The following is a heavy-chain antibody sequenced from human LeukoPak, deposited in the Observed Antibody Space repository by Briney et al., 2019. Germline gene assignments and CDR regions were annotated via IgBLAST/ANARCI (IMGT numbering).Heavy chain of an antibody. D-gene: IGHD3-10*01. V-gene: IGHV4-39*01. CDR1: GGSLSISSSY. CDR3: ARIDYGSGSPDY. Sequence: SETLSLTCTVSGGSLSISSSYWGWIRQPPGKGLEWLGSIYYSGSTYYNTSLKSRVTISVDTSKNQFSLKLSSVTAADTAVYYCARIDYGSGSPDYWGQGTLVTVSS. CDR2: IYYSGST. J-gene: IGHJ4*02.